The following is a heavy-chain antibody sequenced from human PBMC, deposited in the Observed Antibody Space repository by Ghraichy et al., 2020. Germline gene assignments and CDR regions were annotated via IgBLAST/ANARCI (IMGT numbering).Heavy chain of an antibody. J-gene: IGHJ6*02. CDR1: GGSISSYY. D-gene: IGHD3-3*01. Sequence: SETLSLTCTVSGGSISSYYWSWIRQPAGKGLEWIGRIYTSGSTNYNPSLKSRVTMSVDTSKNQFSLKLSSVTAADTAVYYCAREEKKIIFGVVTPYGMDVWGQGTTVTVSS. V-gene: IGHV4-4*07. CDR3: AREEKKIIFGVVTPYGMDV. CDR2: IYTSGST.